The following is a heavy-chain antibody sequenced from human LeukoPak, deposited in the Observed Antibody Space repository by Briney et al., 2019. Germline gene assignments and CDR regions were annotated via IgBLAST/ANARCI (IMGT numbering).Heavy chain of an antibody. CDR2: INPSGGST. D-gene: IGHD2-8*01. Sequence: ASVKVSCKASGYTFTSYYMNWVRQSPGQRLEWMGIINPSGGSTSYAQKFQGRVAMTMEMSTHTVYMELSSLRSEDTAVYHCERDQWGTDYYYMDVWGKGTTVTVSS. CDR1: GYTFTSYY. V-gene: IGHV1-46*01. J-gene: IGHJ6*03. CDR3: ERDQWGTDYYYMDV.